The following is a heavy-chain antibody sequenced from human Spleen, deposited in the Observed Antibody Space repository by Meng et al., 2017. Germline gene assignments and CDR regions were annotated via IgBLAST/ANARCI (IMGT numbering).Heavy chain of an antibody. CDR2: IRQDESDR. J-gene: IGHJ3*02. D-gene: IGHD4-23*01. CDR1: GFTVGTYW. CDR3: AKGTSPPGGVGTPSAFDI. V-gene: IGHV3-7*01. Sequence: GESLKISCAASGFTVGTYWMSWVRQAPGKGLEWVANIRQDESDRVYVDSVKGRFTISRDNAKNSLYLQMNTLRAEDTAVYYCAKGTSPPGGVGTPSAFDIWGPGTMVTVSS.